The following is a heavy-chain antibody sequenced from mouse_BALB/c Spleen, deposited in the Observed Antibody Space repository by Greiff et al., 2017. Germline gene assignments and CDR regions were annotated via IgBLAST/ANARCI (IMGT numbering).Heavy chain of an antibody. J-gene: IGHJ2*01. CDR3: ARNYRYPYYFDY. Sequence: VQLHQSGAELAKPGASVKMSCKASGYTFTSYWMHWVKQRPGQGLEWIGYINPSTGYTEYNQKFKDKATLTADKSSSTAYMQLSSLTSEDSAVYYCARNYRYPYYFDYWGQGTTLTVSS. CDR2: INPSTGYT. D-gene: IGHD2-14*01. CDR1: GYTFTSYW. V-gene: IGHV1-7*01.